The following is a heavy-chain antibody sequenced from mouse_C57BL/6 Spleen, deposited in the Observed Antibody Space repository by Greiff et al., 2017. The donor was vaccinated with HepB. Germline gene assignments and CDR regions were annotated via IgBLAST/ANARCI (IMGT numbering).Heavy chain of an antibody. Sequence: QVQLQQSGPELVKPGASVKISCKASGYTFTDYYINWVKQRPGQGLEWIGWIFPGSGSTYYNEKFKGKATLTVDKSSSTAYMLLSSLTSEDSAVYFCARSWGYGNDGSFAYWGQGTLVTVSA. D-gene: IGHD2-10*02. V-gene: IGHV1-75*01. CDR2: IFPGSGST. CDR3: ARSWGYGNDGSFAY. CDR1: GYTFTDYY. J-gene: IGHJ3*01.